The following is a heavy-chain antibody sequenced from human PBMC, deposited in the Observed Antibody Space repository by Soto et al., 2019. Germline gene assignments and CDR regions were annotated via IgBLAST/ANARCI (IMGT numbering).Heavy chain of an antibody. D-gene: IGHD1-26*01. CDR3: ARDPPPEWELPPFDY. CDR2: ISSSSSYI. CDR1: GFTFSSYS. V-gene: IGHV3-21*01. J-gene: IGHJ4*02. Sequence: GGSLRLSCAASGFTFSSYSMNWVRQAPGKGLEWVSSISSSSSYIYYADSAKGRFTISRDNAKNSLYLQMNSLRAEDTAVYYCARDPPPEWELPPFDYWGQGTLVTVSS.